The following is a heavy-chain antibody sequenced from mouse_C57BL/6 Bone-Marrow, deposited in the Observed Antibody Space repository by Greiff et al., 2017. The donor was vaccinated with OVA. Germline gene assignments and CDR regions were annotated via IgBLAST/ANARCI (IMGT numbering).Heavy chain of an antibody. D-gene: IGHD1-3*01. CDR1: GFSLTSYG. Sequence: VQLQQSGPGLVQPSQSLSITCTVSGFSLTSYGVHWVRQSPGKGLEWLGVIWSGGSTDYNAAFITRLSISKDNTKIQVFFKMNSLQADDTAIYYCARNKWGGYFDYWGQGTTLTVSS. J-gene: IGHJ2*01. CDR3: ARNKWGGYFDY. V-gene: IGHV2-2*01. CDR2: IWSGGST.